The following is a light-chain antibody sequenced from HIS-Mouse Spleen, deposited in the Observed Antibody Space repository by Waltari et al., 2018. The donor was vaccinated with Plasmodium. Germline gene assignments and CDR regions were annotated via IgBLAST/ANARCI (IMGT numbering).Light chain of an antibody. CDR1: SSNIGSNT. CDR3: AAWDDSLNGVV. CDR2: SNN. V-gene: IGLV1-44*01. J-gene: IGLJ2*01. Sequence: QSVLTQPPSASGTPGQRVPISCSGSSSNIGSNTVNWYQQRPGTAPKLLIYSNNQRPSGVPDRFSGSKSGTSASLAISGLQSEDEADYYCAAWDDSLNGVVFGGGTKLTVL.